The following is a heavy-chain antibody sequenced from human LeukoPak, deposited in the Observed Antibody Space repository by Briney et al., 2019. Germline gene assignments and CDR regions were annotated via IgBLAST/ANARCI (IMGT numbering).Heavy chain of an antibody. D-gene: IGHD6-13*01. CDR3: AKRKEASGTYHYYGMDV. Sequence: GGSLRLSCAASGFTFSTYAMSWVRQAPGKGLEWVSGISGSATYTHYADSVKGRFTISRDNYKNTLYLQMNSLRAEDTAVYYCAKRKEASGTYHYYGMDVWGKGTTVTVSS. J-gene: IGHJ6*04. CDR2: ISGSATYT. CDR1: GFTFSTYA. V-gene: IGHV3-23*01.